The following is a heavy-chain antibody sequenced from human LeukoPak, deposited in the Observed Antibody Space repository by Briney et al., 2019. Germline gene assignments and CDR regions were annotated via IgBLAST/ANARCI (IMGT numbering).Heavy chain of an antibody. D-gene: IGHD7-27*01. J-gene: IGHJ6*03. V-gene: IGHV1-69*04. CDR3: ARDGDHSYYYMDV. Sequence: ASVKVSCKASGGTFSSYAISWVRQAPGQGLEWMGRIIPILGIANYAQKFQGRVTITADKSTSTAYMELSSLRSEDTAVYYCARDGDHSYYYMDVWGKGTTVTVSS. CDR2: IIPILGIA. CDR1: GGTFSSYA.